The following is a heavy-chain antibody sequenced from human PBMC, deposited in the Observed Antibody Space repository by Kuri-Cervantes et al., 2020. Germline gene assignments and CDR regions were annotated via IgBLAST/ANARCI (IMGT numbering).Heavy chain of an antibody. CDR2: VSHTGSI. D-gene: IGHD4-11*01. J-gene: IGHJ6*03. CDR1: GGSFSGYY. Sequence: SETLSLTCGVYGGSFSGYYWSWIRQPPGKGLEWIGEVSHTGSINYNPSLKSRVTISVDRSKNQFSLKLSSVTAADTAVYYCARGLTGHRYYYYYYMDVWGKGTTVTVSS. CDR3: ARGLTGHRYYYYYYMDV. V-gene: IGHV4-34*01.